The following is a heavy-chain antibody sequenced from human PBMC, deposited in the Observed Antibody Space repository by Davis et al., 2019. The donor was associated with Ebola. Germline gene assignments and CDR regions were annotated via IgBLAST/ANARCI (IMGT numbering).Heavy chain of an antibody. V-gene: IGHV4-59*08. CDR1: GGSISGYF. CDR3: ARLRYDYGDYAGWDY. CDR2: IYYSGST. J-gene: IGHJ4*02. Sequence: MPSETLSLTCSVSGGSISGYFWSWVRQPPGKGLEWIGYIYYSGSTNYNPSLKSRVTISVDTSKNQFSLKLSSVTAADTAVYYCARLRYDYGDYAGWDYWGQGTLVTVSS. D-gene: IGHD4-17*01.